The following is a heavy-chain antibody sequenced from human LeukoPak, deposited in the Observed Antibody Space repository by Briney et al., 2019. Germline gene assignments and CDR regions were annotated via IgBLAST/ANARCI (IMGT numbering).Heavy chain of an antibody. CDR3: ARDFTGSVFGY. CDR2: ISAYNGNT. J-gene: IGHJ4*02. CDR1: GYTFTSSG. D-gene: IGHD1-26*01. Sequence: ASVKVSCKASGYTFTSSGISWVRQAPGQGLEGMGWISAYNGNTSCAQKLQGRVTITTDTSTSTAYIEQRSRRSGDTAVYYCARDFTGSVFGYWGQGTLVTVSS. V-gene: IGHV1-18*01.